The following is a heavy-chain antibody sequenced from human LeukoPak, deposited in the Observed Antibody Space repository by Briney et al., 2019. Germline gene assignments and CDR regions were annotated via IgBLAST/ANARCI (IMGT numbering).Heavy chain of an antibody. Sequence: PSETLSLTCAVYGGSFSGYYWSWIRQPPGKGLEWIGEINHSGSTNYNPSLKSRVTISVDTSKNQFSLKLSSVTAADTAVYYCACSNYDYVWGSWGYFDYWGQGTLVTVSS. CDR1: GGSFSGYY. CDR3: ACSNYDYVWGSWGYFDY. J-gene: IGHJ4*02. D-gene: IGHD3-16*01. V-gene: IGHV4-34*01. CDR2: INHSGST.